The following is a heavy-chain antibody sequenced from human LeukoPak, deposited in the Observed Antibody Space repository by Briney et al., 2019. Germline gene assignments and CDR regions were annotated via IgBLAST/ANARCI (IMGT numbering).Heavy chain of an antibody. V-gene: IGHV3-21*01. J-gene: IGHJ4*02. Sequence: PGGSLRLSCAASGFTFSSYWMSWVRQAPGKGLEWVSSISSSSSYIYYADSVKGRFTISRDNAKNSLYLQMNSLRAEDTAVYYCARDAKAVAGSLDYWGQRTLVTVSS. CDR2: ISSSSSYI. CDR3: ARDAKAVAGSLDY. CDR1: GFTFSSYW. D-gene: IGHD6-19*01.